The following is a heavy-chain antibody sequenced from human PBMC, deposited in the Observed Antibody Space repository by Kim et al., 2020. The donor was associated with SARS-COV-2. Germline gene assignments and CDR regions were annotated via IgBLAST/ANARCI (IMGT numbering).Heavy chain of an antibody. V-gene: IGHV1-46*01. CDR2: INPSGGST. CDR3: ARAGYSSGWYEAFDI. J-gene: IGHJ3*02. CDR1: GYTFTSYY. Sequence: ASVKVSCKASGYTFTSYYMHWVRQAPGQGLEWMGIINPSGGSTSYAQKFQGRVTMTRDTSTSTVYMELSSLRSEDTAVYYCARAGYSSGWYEAFDIWGQGTMVTVSS. D-gene: IGHD6-19*01.